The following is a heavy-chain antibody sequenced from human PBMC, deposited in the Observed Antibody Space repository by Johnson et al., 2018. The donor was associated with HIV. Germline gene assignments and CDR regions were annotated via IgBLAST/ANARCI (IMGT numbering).Heavy chain of an antibody. D-gene: IGHD1-26*01. CDR2: ISYDGSNK. J-gene: IGHJ3*02. V-gene: IGHV3-30*04. Sequence: QVQLVESGGGVVQPGRSLRLSCAASGFTFSSYAMHWVRQAPGKGLEWVAVISYDGSNKYYADSVKGRFTISRDNAKNSLYLQMNSLRDEDTAVYYCARLIVGAPGAFDIWGQGTMVTVSS. CDR3: ARLIVGAPGAFDI. CDR1: GFTFSSYA.